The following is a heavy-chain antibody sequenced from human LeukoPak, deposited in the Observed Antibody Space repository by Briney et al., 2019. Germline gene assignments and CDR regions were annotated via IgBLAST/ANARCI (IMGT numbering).Heavy chain of an antibody. V-gene: IGHV1-18*01. J-gene: IGHJ4*02. Sequence: ASVKVSCKASGYTFTSYGISWVRQAPGQGPEWMGWISAYNGNTNYAQKLQGRVTMTIDTSTSTTYMELRSLRSDDTAVYYCARALSISGGTCYDYWGQGSLVTVSS. CDR1: GYTFTSYG. D-gene: IGHD2-15*01. CDR3: ARALSISGGTCYDY. CDR2: ISAYNGNT.